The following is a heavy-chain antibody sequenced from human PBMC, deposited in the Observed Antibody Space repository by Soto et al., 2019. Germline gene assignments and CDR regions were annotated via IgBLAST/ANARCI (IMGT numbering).Heavy chain of an antibody. V-gene: IGHV3-30-3*01. D-gene: IGHD3-3*01. CDR2: ISYDGSNK. CDR3: ARDFAGGYDFWSGYPYAFDI. CDR1: GFTVSSYA. J-gene: IGHJ3*02. Sequence: GGSLRLSCAASGFTVSSYAMHWVRQAPGKGLEWVAVISYDGSNKYYADSVKGRFTISRDNSKNTLYLQMNSLRAEDTAVYYCARDFAGGYDFWSGYPYAFDIWGQGTMVTVSS.